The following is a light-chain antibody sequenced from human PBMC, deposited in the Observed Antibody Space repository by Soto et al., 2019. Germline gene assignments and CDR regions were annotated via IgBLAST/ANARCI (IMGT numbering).Light chain of an antibody. V-gene: IGKV1-39*01. CDR2: ATS. J-gene: IGKJ1*01. Sequence: DIQMTQSPSSLTASVGDRVTIACRASQSIDSYLNWYQQKPGKAPKLLIYATSSLQSGVPSRFSGSGSGTDFTLTISSLQPEDFATYYCQQSYNTPRTFGQGTRWIS. CDR3: QQSYNTPRT. CDR1: QSIDSY.